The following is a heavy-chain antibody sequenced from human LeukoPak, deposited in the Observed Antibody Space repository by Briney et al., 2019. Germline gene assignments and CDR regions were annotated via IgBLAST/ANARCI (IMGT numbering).Heavy chain of an antibody. Sequence: PSETLSLTCAVSGGSISSSNWWSWVRQPPGKGLEWIGEIYHSGSTNYNPSLKSRITISVDKSKTQFSLKLSSVTAADTAVYYCASNMAGGAMVFGYWGQGTLVAVSS. CDR2: IYHSGST. CDR3: ASNMAGGAMVFGY. CDR1: GGSISSSNW. V-gene: IGHV4-4*02. D-gene: IGHD5-18*01. J-gene: IGHJ4*01.